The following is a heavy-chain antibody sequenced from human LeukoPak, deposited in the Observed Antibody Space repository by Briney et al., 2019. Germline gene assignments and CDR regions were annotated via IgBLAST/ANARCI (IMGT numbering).Heavy chain of an antibody. J-gene: IGHJ4*02. CDR3: ARDTYSSSSSFDY. V-gene: IGHV3-33*08. D-gene: IGHD6-13*01. Sequence: GGSLRLSCAASGFTFSSYWMHWVRQAPGKGLVWVAVIWYDGSNKYYADSVKGRFTISRDNSKNTLYLRMNSLRAEDTAVYYCARDTYSSSSSFDYWGRGTLVTVSS. CDR2: IWYDGSNK. CDR1: GFTFSSYW.